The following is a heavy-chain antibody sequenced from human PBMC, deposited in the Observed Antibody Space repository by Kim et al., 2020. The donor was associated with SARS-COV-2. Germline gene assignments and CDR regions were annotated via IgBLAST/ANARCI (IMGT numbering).Heavy chain of an antibody. CDR3: ARHDGFDP. Sequence: GGSTIDAGAVKGRFAITIESSKNTVYLQMNSRRVEDAAVYYCARHDGFDPWGQGTLVTVST. V-gene: IGHV3-66*04. CDR2: GGST. J-gene: IGHJ5*02.